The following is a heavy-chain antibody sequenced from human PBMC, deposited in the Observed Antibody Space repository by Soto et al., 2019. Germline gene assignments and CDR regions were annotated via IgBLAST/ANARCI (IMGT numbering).Heavy chain of an antibody. CDR1: GGSISSGGYY. CDR3: ARGTTIFGVVIANWFDP. Sequence: PSETLSLTCTVSGGSISSGGYYWSWIRQHPGKGLEWIGYIYYSGSTYYNPSLKSRVTISVDTSKNQFSLKLSSVTAADTAVYYCARGTTIFGVVIANWFDPWGQGTLVTVSS. J-gene: IGHJ5*02. CDR2: IYYSGST. D-gene: IGHD3-3*01. V-gene: IGHV4-31*03.